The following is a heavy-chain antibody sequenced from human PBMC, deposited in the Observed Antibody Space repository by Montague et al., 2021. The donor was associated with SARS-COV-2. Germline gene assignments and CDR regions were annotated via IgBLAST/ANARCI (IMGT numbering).Heavy chain of an antibody. J-gene: IGHJ4*02. Sequence: SETLSLTCTVSGGSISSYYWSWIRQPPGKGLEWIGYIYYSGSTNYNPSLKSRVTISVDTSKNQFSLKLSSVTAADTAVYYCARHPGDRIFGVVRYPWGFDYWGQGTLVTVSS. CDR1: GGSISSYY. V-gene: IGHV4-59*08. D-gene: IGHD3-3*02. CDR2: IYYSGST. CDR3: ARHPGDRIFGVVRYPWGFDY.